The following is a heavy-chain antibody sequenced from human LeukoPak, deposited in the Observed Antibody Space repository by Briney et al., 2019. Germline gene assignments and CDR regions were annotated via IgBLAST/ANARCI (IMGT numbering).Heavy chain of an antibody. Sequence: GGCLRLSCAASGFTVSSNYMSWVRQAPGKRLEWVSVIYSGGSTYYADSVKGRFTISRDNSKNTLYLQMNSLRAEDTAVYYCARVANYGGNSGWGQGTLVTVSS. CDR2: IYSGGST. CDR3: ARVANYGGNSG. J-gene: IGHJ4*02. CDR1: GFTVSSNY. D-gene: IGHD4-23*01. V-gene: IGHV3-53*01.